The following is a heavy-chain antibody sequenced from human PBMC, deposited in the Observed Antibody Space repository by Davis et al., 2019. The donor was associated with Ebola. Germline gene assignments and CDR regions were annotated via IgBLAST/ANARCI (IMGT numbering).Heavy chain of an antibody. CDR1: GYTFTNYG. CDR3: ARQRISIFGVAPTFDF. D-gene: IGHD3-3*01. V-gene: IGHV1-18*01. Sequence: AASVKVSCKASGYTFTNYGINWVRQAPGQGLEWMGWIRGYNGDRNYSQNLQGRVTMTTDTSTNTAYMELRSLRSDDTAVYYCARQRISIFGVAPTFDFWGQGARVTVSS. CDR2: IRGYNGDR. J-gene: IGHJ4*02.